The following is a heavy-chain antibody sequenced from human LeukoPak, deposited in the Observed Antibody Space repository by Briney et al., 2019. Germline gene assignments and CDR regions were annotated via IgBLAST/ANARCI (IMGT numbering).Heavy chain of an antibody. J-gene: IGHJ4*02. Sequence: GGSLRLSCAASGFTFSSYWMHWVRQAPGKGRGWVSRIKSDGSITNYADSVKGPFTISRDNAKNTLYLQMTSLRAEDTAVYYCARAYSGSFFDYWGQGTLVTVSS. D-gene: IGHD1-26*01. V-gene: IGHV3-74*01. CDR1: GFTFSSYW. CDR3: ARAYSGSFFDY. CDR2: IKSDGSIT.